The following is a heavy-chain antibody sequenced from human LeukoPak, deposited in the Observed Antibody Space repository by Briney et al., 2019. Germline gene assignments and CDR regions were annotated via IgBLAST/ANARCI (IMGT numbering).Heavy chain of an antibody. Sequence: NPSETLSLTCTVSGDSISTYYWSWIRQPPGKGLEWIGYIYDSGSTNYNPSLKSRVTISVDTSKNQFSLKLTSVTAADTAVYYCARARVGNYFDCWGQGTLVTVSS. CDR3: ARARVGNYFDC. CDR1: GDSISTYY. CDR2: IYDSGST. V-gene: IGHV4-59*01. D-gene: IGHD2-15*01. J-gene: IGHJ4*02.